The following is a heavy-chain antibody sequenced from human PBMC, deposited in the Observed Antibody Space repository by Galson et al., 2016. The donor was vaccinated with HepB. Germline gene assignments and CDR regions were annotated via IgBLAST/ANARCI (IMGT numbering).Heavy chain of an antibody. CDR3: ARGSGSYLGWVFDL. V-gene: IGHV3-30-3*01. J-gene: IGHJ2*01. CDR2: ISCDGSKK. D-gene: IGHD1-26*01. Sequence: SLRLSCAASGFILSTYPIHWVRQAPDKGLEWVAVISCDGSKKYYVDSLKGRFTISRDNSRSTVYLQMNSLRADDTAVYYCARGSGSYLGWVFDLWGRGALVTVSS. CDR1: GFILSTYP.